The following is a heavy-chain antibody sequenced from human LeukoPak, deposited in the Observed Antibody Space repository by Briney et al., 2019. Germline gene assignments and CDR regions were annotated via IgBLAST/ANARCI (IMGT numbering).Heavy chain of an antibody. V-gene: IGHV3-23*01. J-gene: IGHJ4*02. CDR1: GFTFSSYA. Sequence: GGSLRLSCAASGFTFSSYAMSWVRQAPGKGLEWVSTISGSGGSTYYADSVKGRFTISRDNSKNTLYLQMNSLRAEDTAVYYCAKKGIWGEESFDYWGQGTLVTVSS. CDR2: ISGSGGST. CDR3: AKKGIWGEESFDY. D-gene: IGHD7-27*01.